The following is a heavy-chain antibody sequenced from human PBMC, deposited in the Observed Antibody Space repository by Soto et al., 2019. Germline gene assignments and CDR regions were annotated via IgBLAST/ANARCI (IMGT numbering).Heavy chain of an antibody. CDR1: GGSISSSIYS. CDR2: IYYSGRT. J-gene: IGHJ6*02. V-gene: IGHV4-39*01. CDR3: ERHGDGYNFTYYYGMDV. D-gene: IGHD5-12*01. Sequence: PSETLSLTCTVSGGSISSSIYSWGWILQPQXKGMEWIGSIYYSGRTYYNKYLKTRVTIQVDTSKNKFYLKMSYATAADTAVYYCERHGDGYNFTYYYGMDVWGQGTTVTVSS.